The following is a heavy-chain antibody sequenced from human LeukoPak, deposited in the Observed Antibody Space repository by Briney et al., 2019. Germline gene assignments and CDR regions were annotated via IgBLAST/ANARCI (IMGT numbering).Heavy chain of an antibody. CDR1: GYTFTNYA. J-gene: IGHJ4*02. CDR2: INTNTGNP. V-gene: IGHV7-4-1*02. Sequence: ASVKVSCKASGYTFTNYAINWVRQAPGQGLEWMGWINTNTGNPTYAQGFTGRFVISLDTSVSTAYLQISSLKAEDTAVYYCATWGQIHLYDSSGLPYYFDYWGQGTLVTVSS. CDR3: ATWGQIHLYDSSGLPYYFDY. D-gene: IGHD3-22*01.